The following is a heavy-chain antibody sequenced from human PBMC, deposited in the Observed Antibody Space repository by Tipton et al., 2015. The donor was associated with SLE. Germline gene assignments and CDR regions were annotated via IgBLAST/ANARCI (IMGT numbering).Heavy chain of an antibody. CDR3: ARATVTTLYFDY. J-gene: IGHJ4*02. Sequence: LRLSCAVYGGSFSAYYWSWIRQPPGKGLEWIGEINHSGSTNYNPSLKSRVIISVDTSKNQFSLKLSSVTAADTAVYYCARATVTTLYFDYWGQGTLVTVSS. CDR1: GGSFSAYY. CDR2: INHSGST. D-gene: IGHD4-11*01. V-gene: IGHV4-34*01.